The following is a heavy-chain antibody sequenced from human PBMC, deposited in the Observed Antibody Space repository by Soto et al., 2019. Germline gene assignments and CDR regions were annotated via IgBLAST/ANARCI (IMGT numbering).Heavy chain of an antibody. CDR3: ARDIPPLSPIPGIAVAGAMDV. CDR1: GFTVSSNY. V-gene: IGHV3-66*01. Sequence: GGSLRLSCAASGFTVSSNYMSWVRQAPGKGLEWVSVIYSGGSTYYADSVKGRFTISRDNSKNTLYLQMNSLRAEDTAVYYCARDIPPLSPIPGIAVAGAMDVWGKGTTVTVSS. D-gene: IGHD6-19*01. J-gene: IGHJ6*03. CDR2: IYSGGST.